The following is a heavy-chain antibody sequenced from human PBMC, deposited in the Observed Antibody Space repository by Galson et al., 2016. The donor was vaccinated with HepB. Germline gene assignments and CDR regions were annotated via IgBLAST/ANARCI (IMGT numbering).Heavy chain of an antibody. CDR3: AKDRGNLNYYQWYGMDV. V-gene: IGHV3-9*01. D-gene: IGHD2/OR15-2a*01. J-gene: IGHJ6*02. CDR1: GFTFDDYA. CDR2: ISYNSRTI. Sequence: SLRLSCAASGFTFDDYAMSWVRQTPGKGLEWVSTISYNSRTIDYADSVKGRFTISRDNAENSLHLQMNSLKTEDTALYYCAKDRGNLNYYQWYGMDVWGQGTAVTVSS.